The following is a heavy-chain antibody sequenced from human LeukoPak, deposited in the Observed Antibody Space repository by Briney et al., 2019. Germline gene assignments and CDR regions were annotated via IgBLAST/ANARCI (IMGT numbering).Heavy chain of an antibody. D-gene: IGHD6-6*01. CDR1: GYTLTELS. Sequence: ASVKVSRKVSGYTLTELSMHWVRQAPGKGLEWMGGFDPEDGETIYAQKFQGRVTMTEDTSTDTAYMELSSLRSEDTAVYYCATSGGAARPADYYYYYYMDVWGKGTTVTVSS. J-gene: IGHJ6*03. CDR3: ATSGGAARPADYYYYYYMDV. CDR2: FDPEDGET. V-gene: IGHV1-24*01.